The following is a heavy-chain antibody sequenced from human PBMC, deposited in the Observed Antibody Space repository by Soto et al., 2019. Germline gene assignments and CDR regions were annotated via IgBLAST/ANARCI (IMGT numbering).Heavy chain of an antibody. CDR1: GYNFKNWW. CDR2: IYPADSDT. J-gene: IGHJ3*01. Sequence: GESLKISCEASGYNFKNWWIVWVRQMPGKGLECMGIIYPADSDTRYSPSFQGQVTISADKSISTAYLQWNSLKASDTAIYYCARSREYSLGYKSPFDVSGQATTVTVSS. V-gene: IGHV5-51*01. CDR3: ARSREYSLGYKSPFDV. D-gene: IGHD5-18*01.